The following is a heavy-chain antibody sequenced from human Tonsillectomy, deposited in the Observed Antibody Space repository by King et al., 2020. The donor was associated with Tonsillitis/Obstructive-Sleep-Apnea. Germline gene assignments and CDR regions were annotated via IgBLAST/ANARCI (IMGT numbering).Heavy chain of an antibody. CDR2: IYYSGST. J-gene: IGHJ6*03. D-gene: IGHD4-11*01. Sequence: QLQESGPGLVKPSETLSLTCTVSGGSISSSSYYWGWIRQPPGKGLEWIGSIYYSGSTYYNPSLKSRVTISVDTSKNQFSLKLSSVPAAATAVYYCARRCRDYSNYEKGYYYYYMDVWGKGTTVTVSS. CDR1: GGSISSSSYY. V-gene: IGHV4-39*01. CDR3: ARRCRDYSNYEKGYYYYYMDV.